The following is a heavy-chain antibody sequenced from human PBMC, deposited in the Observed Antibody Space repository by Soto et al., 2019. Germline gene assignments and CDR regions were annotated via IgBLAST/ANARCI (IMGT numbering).Heavy chain of an antibody. CDR1: GYTFTSYG. J-gene: IGHJ5*02. CDR2: ISTYNGKT. Sequence: QVQLIQSGGDVKKPGASVKVSCKASGYTFTSYGISWVRQGPGQGLEWLGWISTYNGKTKYAQILQGRVTMTTDTSTTTTYMEVRDLLSDDTAVYYWARDPFWGRAAVEIAGWFDLWGQGTLVSVSS. CDR3: ARDPFWGRAAVEIAGWFDL. V-gene: IGHV1-18*01. D-gene: IGHD6-13*01.